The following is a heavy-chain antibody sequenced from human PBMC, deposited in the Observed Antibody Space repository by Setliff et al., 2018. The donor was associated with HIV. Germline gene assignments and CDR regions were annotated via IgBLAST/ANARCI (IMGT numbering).Heavy chain of an antibody. CDR3: AREMAATAHPDDPYFQH. CDR1: GFNFGDYA. J-gene: IGHJ1*01. CDR2: LYSGGTI. Sequence: PGGSLRLSCAASGFNFGDYAMSWVRQVPGKGLEWVSILYSGGTIHYADSVTGRFTISRDDSKNTLFLQMNSLRIEDTAVYYCAREMAATAHPDDPYFQHWGQGTLVTVSS. V-gene: IGHV3-66*02. D-gene: IGHD6-13*01.